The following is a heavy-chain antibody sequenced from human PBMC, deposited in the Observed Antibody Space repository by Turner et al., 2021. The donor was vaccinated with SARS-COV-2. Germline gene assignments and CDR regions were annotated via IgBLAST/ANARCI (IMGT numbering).Heavy chain of an antibody. D-gene: IGHD2-15*01. CDR2: ITSRSSDL. CDR1: GFTFNSYP. Sequence: EVRLVESGGGLVKPGASLRLSCEASGFTFNSYPMRWVRQAPGRGLEWVASITSRSSDLRYADAVRGRVTISRDNDKESVVLQMSSLRIEDTAMYYCVRQVAIGRNYWGQGTLVTVSS. J-gene: IGHJ4*02. CDR3: VRQVAIGRNY. V-gene: IGHV3-21*01.